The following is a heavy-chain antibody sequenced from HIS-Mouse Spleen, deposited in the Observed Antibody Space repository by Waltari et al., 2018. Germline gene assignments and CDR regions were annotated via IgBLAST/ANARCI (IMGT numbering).Heavy chain of an antibody. V-gene: IGHV4-39*07. J-gene: IGHJ2*01. Sequence: QLQLQESGPGLVKPSETLSLTCTVSGGSISSSSYYWGWIRQPPGKGLEVIGRISYSGSTYYHPPLKSRVTISVDTSKNQFSLKLSSVTAADTAVYYCAREIPYSSSWYDWYFDLWGRGTLVTVSS. CDR2: ISYSGST. CDR1: GGSISSSSYY. D-gene: IGHD6-13*01. CDR3: AREIPYSSSWYDWYFDL.